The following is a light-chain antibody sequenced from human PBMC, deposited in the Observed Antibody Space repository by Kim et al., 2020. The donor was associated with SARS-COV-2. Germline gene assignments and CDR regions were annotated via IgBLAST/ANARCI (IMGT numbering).Light chain of an antibody. CDR3: QQNGYSPLT. Sequence: EIVLTQSPGTLSLSPGERATLSCRPSQSVSSSHLAWYQQKPGQAPRFLIYGASSRATGIPDRFSGSGSGKDFTLTISRLEPEDFAVYYCQQNGYSPLTFGQGTKVEIK. J-gene: IGKJ1*01. CDR1: QSVSSSH. V-gene: IGKV3-20*01. CDR2: GAS.